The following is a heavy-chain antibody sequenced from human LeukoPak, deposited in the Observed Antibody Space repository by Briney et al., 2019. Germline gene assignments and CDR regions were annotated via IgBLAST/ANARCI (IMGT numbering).Heavy chain of an antibody. J-gene: IGHJ4*02. V-gene: IGHV1-18*01. CDR1: GYTFTSYG. Sequence: ASVKVSCKASGYTFTSYGISWVRQAPGQGLEWMGWISAYNGNTNYAQKPQGRVTMTTDTSTSTAYMELRSLRSEDTAVYYCARDRVGATAPAFDYWGQGTLVTVSS. CDR3: ARDRVGATAPAFDY. D-gene: IGHD1-26*01. CDR2: ISAYNGNT.